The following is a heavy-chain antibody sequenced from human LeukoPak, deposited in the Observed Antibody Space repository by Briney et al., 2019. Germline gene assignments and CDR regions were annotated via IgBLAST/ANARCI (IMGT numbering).Heavy chain of an antibody. J-gene: IGHJ4*02. V-gene: IGHV4-4*07. Sequence: SETLSLTCTVSGGAINSYHWSWIRQPAGKGLEWIGRIYTSGSTNYNPCLKSRVTMSVDTSKNQFSLNLSSVTAADTAVYYCARVGDYALKDWGQGTLVTVSS. D-gene: IGHD3-16*01. CDR3: ARVGDYALKD. CDR2: IYTSGST. CDR1: GGAINSYH.